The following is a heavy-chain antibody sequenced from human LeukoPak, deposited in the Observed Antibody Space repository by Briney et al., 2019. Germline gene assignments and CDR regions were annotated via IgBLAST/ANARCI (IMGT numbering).Heavy chain of an antibody. J-gene: IGHJ6*03. Sequence: PTGGSLRLSCAASGFTFSNYGMNWVRQAPGKWLEWVSSISGSGSTKYYADSVKGRFTISRDNAKNSIFLQMNSLRAEDTAVYYCARVLRYCSGGNCYSGGLGYMDVWGKGTTVTIFS. CDR1: GFTFSNYG. V-gene: IGHV3-48*04. CDR3: ARVLRYCSGGNCYSGGLGYMDV. D-gene: IGHD2-15*01. CDR2: ISGSGSTK.